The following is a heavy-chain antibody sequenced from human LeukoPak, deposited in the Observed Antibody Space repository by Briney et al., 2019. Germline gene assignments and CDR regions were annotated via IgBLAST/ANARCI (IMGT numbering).Heavy chain of an antibody. J-gene: IGHJ5*02. Sequence: ASVKVSCKASGYTFTGYDINWVRQAPGQGLEWMGWMNPNSGNTGYARKFKGRVTMTRNTSISTAYMEVSSLRSEDTAVYYCARGYVGATEYWFDPWGQGTLVTVSS. CDR1: GYTFTGYD. D-gene: IGHD1-26*01. CDR2: MNPNSGNT. CDR3: ARGYVGATEYWFDP. V-gene: IGHV1-8*01.